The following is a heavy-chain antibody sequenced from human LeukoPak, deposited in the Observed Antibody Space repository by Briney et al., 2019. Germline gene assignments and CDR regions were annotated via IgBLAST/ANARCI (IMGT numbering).Heavy chain of an antibody. CDR2: IYSGGST. D-gene: IGHD4-23*01. J-gene: IGHJ4*02. V-gene: IGHV3-53*01. CDR1: GFSVITNY. CDR3: ARDLPVVY. Sequence: GGSLRLSCAASGFSVITNYMNWVRQAPGKGLEWVSVIYSGGSTYYADSVKGRFTISRDNSKNSLYLQMNRLRAEDTAVYYCARDLPVVYWGQGTLVTVSS.